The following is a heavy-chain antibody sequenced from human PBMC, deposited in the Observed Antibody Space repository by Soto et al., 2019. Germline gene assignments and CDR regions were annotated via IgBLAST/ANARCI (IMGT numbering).Heavy chain of an antibody. CDR2: IYSGGST. CDR1: GFTVSSNY. D-gene: IGHD4-4*01. CDR3: ARSTLNYYYYGMDV. J-gene: IGHJ6*02. V-gene: IGHV3-53*01. Sequence: HPGGSLRLSCAASGFTVSSNYMSWVRQAPGKGLEWVSVIYSGGSTYYADSVKGRFTISRDNSKNTLYLQMNSLRAEDTAVYYCARSTLNYYYYGMDVWGQGTTVTVSS.